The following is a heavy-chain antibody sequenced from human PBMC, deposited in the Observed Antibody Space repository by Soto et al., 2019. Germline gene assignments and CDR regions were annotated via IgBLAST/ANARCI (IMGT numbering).Heavy chain of an antibody. D-gene: IGHD6-6*01. CDR2: NYYSGIT. CDR3: ARGSSIAGLYYGMDV. J-gene: IGHJ6*02. Sequence: QVQLQESGPGLVKPSQTLSLTCTVSGGSISSGGYYWTWIRQHPGKGLEWIGYNYYSGITYYNPSLKSRVTLSLDTSKTQFSLKLSSVTAADTAVYYCARGSSIAGLYYGMDVWGQGTTVTVSS. CDR1: GGSISSGGYY. V-gene: IGHV4-31*03.